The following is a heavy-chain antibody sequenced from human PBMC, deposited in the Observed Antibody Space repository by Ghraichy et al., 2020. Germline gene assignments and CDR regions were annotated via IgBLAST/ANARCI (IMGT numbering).Heavy chain of an antibody. CDR1: GFTFSSYG. J-gene: IGHJ4*02. CDR3: ARENGYYGDYLDY. CDR2: INQDESRR. D-gene: IGHD4-17*01. Sequence: GGSLRLSCAASGFTFSSYGVTWVRQAPGKGLEWVANINQDESRRYYVDSVKGRFSISRDYAENSVYLQMNSLRAEDTAVYYCARENGYYGDYLDYWGQGTLVTVSS. V-gene: IGHV3-7*03.